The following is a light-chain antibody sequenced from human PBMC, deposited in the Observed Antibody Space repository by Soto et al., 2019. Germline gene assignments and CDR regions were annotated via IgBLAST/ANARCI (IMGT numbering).Light chain of an antibody. CDR2: GNS. Sequence: QSALTQPPSVSGAPGQRVTISCTGSSSNIGAGYDVHWYQQFPGTAPKLLIYGNSNRPSGVPARFSGSKSGSSASLAITGLQAEDEGDYYCQSYDSSLPGTKVLFGGGTKVTVL. CDR1: SSNIGAGYD. J-gene: IGLJ2*01. CDR3: QSYDSSLPGTKVL. V-gene: IGLV1-40*01.